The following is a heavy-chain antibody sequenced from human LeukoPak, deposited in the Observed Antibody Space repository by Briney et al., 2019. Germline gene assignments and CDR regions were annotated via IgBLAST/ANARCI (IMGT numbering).Heavy chain of an antibody. CDR1: GYTLTELS. Sequence: ASVQVSCKVSGYTLTELSMHWVRQAPGKGLEWMGGFDPEDGETIYAQKFQGRVTMTEDTSTDTAYMELSSLRSEDTAVYYCATAAVAGTGRAPGVYFDYWGQGTLVTVSS. J-gene: IGHJ4*02. D-gene: IGHD6-19*01. CDR3: ATAAVAGTGRAPGVYFDY. CDR2: FDPEDGET. V-gene: IGHV1-24*01.